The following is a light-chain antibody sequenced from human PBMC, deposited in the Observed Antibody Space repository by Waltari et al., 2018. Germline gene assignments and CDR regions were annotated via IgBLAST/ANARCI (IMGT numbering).Light chain of an antibody. J-gene: IGKJ1*01. CDR3: MQALQNPWT. Sequence: IVMTQSPLSLPVTPGEPASISCRSSQSLLHSNGYNYLDWYLQKPGQSPQLLIYLGSNRASGVPDRVSGSGSGTDFTLRISRVEAEDVGVYYCMQALQNPWTFGQGTKVEIK. CDR1: QSLLHSNGYNY. CDR2: LGS. V-gene: IGKV2-28*01.